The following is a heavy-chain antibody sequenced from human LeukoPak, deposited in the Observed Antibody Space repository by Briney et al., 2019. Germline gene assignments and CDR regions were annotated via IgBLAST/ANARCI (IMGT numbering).Heavy chain of an antibody. CDR1: GGSFSGYY. Sequence: PSETLSLTCAVYGGSFSGYYWSWIRQPPGKGLEWIGEINHSGSTNYNPSLKSRVTISVDTSKNQFSLKLSSVTAADTAVYYCARGKVAKGYYYYYGMDVWGQGTTVTVSS. CDR2: INHSGST. CDR3: ARGKVAKGYYYYYGMDV. J-gene: IGHJ6*02. D-gene: IGHD5-12*01. V-gene: IGHV4-34*01.